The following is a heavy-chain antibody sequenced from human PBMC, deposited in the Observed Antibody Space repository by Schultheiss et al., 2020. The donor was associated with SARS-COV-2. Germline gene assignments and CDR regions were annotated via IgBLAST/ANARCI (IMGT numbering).Heavy chain of an antibody. J-gene: IGHJ5*02. CDR2: IYLGDSNT. CDR3: ARRSGSGGYYPFDP. Sequence: GESLKISCKGSQYTFSTYWIGWVRQMPGRGLEWMGLIYLGDSNTKYSPSFQGQVTISLDKSISTAYLQWRSLKASDTAMYYCARRSGSGGYYPFDPWGQGTLVTVSS. CDR1: QYTFSTYW. V-gene: IGHV5-51*01. D-gene: IGHD3-22*01.